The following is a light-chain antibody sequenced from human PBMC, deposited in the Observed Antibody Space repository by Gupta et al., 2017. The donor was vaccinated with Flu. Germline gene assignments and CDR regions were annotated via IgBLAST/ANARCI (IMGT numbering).Light chain of an antibody. V-gene: IGKV3-15*01. Sequence: GERATLSCRASQSVSSNLAWYQQKPGQAPRLLIYGASTRATGIPARFSGSGSGTEFTLTISSPQSEDFAVYYCQQYNNWPGTFGQGTKLEIK. CDR1: QSVSSN. CDR3: QQYNNWPGT. CDR2: GAS. J-gene: IGKJ2*01.